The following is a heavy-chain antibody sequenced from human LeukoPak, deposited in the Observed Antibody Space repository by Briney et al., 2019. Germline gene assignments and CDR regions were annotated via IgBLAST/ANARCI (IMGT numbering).Heavy chain of an antibody. J-gene: IGHJ4*02. V-gene: IGHV3-48*02. Sequence: PGGSLRLSCAASGFTFSSYSMNWVRQAPGKGLEWVSYISSSRSTIYYADSVKGRFTISRDNAKNSLYLQMNSLRDEDTAVYYCAKDLGRYRNNYFDYWGQGTLVTVSS. CDR2: ISSSRSTI. CDR1: GFTFSSYS. D-gene: IGHD1-26*01. CDR3: AKDLGRYRNNYFDY.